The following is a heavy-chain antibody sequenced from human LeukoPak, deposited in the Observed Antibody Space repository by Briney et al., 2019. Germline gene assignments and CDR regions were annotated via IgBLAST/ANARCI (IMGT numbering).Heavy chain of an antibody. CDR1: GFTFSSYG. Sequence: PGGSLRLSCAASGFTFSSYGMSWVRQAPGKGLEWVSAISGSGGSTYYADSVKGRFTISRDNSKNTLYLQMNSLRAEDTAVYYCAKDGAGGYDYFDYWGQGTLVTVSS. J-gene: IGHJ4*02. CDR3: AKDGAGGYDYFDY. CDR2: ISGSGGST. V-gene: IGHV3-23*01. D-gene: IGHD5-12*01.